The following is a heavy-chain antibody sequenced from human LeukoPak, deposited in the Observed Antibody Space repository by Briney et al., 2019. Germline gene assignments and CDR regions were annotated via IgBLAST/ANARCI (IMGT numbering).Heavy chain of an antibody. CDR3: ARETMIVGIDY. V-gene: IGHV4-59*01. Sequence: SETLSLTCTVSGGSISGSYWSRIRQPPGKGLEWIAYMYNSGSTNYNPSLKSRVTISVDTSKNQFSLKLSSVTAADTAVYYCARETMIVGIDYWGQGTLVTVSS. D-gene: IGHD3-22*01. J-gene: IGHJ4*02. CDR2: MYNSGST. CDR1: GGSISGSY.